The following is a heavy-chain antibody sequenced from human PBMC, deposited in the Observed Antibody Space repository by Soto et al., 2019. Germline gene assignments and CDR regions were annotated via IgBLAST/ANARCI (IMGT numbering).Heavy chain of an antibody. CDR3: ARYYDFWSGYYRRLQYYFDY. CDR2: IKQDGSEK. V-gene: IGHV3-7*01. D-gene: IGHD3-3*01. J-gene: IGHJ4*02. Sequence: GGSLRLSCAASGFTFSSYWMSWVRQAPGKGLEWVANIKQDGSEKYYVDSVKGRFTISRDNAKNSLYLQMNSLRAEDTAVYYCARYYDFWSGYYRRLQYYFDYWGQGTLVTVSS. CDR1: GFTFSSYW.